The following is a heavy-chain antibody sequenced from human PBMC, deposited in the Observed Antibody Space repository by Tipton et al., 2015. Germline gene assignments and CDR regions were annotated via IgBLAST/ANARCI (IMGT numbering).Heavy chain of an antibody. CDR3: ARHSQIFGVVITSHYYYGMDV. CDR2: IYYSGST. V-gene: IGHV4-59*01. CDR1: GGSISSYY. Sequence: TLSLTCTVSGGSISSYYWSWIRQPPGKGLEWIGYIYYSGSTNYNPSLKSRVTISVDTSKNQFSLKLSSVTAADTAVYLCARHSQIFGVVITSHYYYGMDVWGQGTTVTVSS. J-gene: IGHJ6*02. D-gene: IGHD3-3*01.